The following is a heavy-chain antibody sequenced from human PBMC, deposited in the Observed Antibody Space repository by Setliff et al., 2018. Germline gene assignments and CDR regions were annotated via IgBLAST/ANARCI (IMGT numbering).Heavy chain of an antibody. V-gene: IGHV1-18*01. J-gene: IGHJ5*02. CDR3: SRNEGGRSWRITMVRGVPDSWLDP. D-gene: IGHD3-10*01. CDR1: GYTFTSYA. CDR2: ISAYNGNT. Sequence: ASVKVSCKASGYTFTSYAMHWVQQAPGQGLEWMGWISAYNGNTNYAQKLQGRVTMTTDTSTSTAYMELRSLGSDDTAVYYCSRNEGGRSWRITMVRGVPDSWLDPWGQGTLVTVSS.